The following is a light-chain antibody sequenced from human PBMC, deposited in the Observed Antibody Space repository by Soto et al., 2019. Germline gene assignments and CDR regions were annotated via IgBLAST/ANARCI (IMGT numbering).Light chain of an antibody. CDR3: QKYDIAPRT. CDR2: AAS. CDR1: QDINNY. Sequence: DIQMTQSPSSLSASVGDRVTITCRASQDINNYLAGYQQRPGKVPKLLIYAASTLQSGVPSRFSGSGSGTEFTLTISSLQPEDGASYYCQKYDIAPRTFGGGTRV. J-gene: IGKJ4*01. V-gene: IGKV1-27*01.